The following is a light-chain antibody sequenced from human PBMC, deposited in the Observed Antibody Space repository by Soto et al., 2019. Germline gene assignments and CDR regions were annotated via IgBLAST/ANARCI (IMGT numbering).Light chain of an antibody. CDR3: SSYAGSPPFHV. V-gene: IGLV2-23*02. Sequence: QSALTQPASVSGSPGQSITISCTGTSSDVGSYNLVSWYQQHPGKAPKLMIYEVSKRPSGVSNRFSGSKSGNTASLTISGLQAEDEADYSCSSYAGSPPFHVFGPVTKVTV. CDR2: EVS. CDR1: SSDVGSYNL. J-gene: IGLJ1*01.